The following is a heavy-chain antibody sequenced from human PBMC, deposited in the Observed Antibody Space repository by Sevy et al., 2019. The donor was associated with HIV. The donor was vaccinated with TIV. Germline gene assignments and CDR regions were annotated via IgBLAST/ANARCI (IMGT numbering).Heavy chain of an antibody. V-gene: IGHV3-9*01. D-gene: IGHD1-7*01. Sequence: GGSLRLSCAASGFTFDDYAMHWVRQAPGKGLEWVSDTSWNSGSIGYADSVKGRFTISRDNAKNSLYLQMNSLRAEDTALYYCAKDWAATNYYYMDVWGKGTTVTVSS. J-gene: IGHJ6*03. CDR1: GFTFDDYA. CDR3: AKDWAATNYYYMDV. CDR2: TSWNSGSI.